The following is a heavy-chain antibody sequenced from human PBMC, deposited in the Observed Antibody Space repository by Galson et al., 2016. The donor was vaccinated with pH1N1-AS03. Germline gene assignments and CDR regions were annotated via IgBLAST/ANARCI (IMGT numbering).Heavy chain of an antibody. Sequence: SLRLSCAASGFIFSDYWMHWVRQAPGKGLVWVARMNREGTYRTYADSVKGRFTISGDNAKNTLFLQMDSLRAEDTAVYYCVSPYCTGVNCYPGAYWGQGARVTVSS. CDR1: GFIFSDYW. J-gene: IGHJ4*02. D-gene: IGHD2-8*02. CDR2: MNREGTYR. V-gene: IGHV3-74*03. CDR3: VSPYCTGVNCYPGAY.